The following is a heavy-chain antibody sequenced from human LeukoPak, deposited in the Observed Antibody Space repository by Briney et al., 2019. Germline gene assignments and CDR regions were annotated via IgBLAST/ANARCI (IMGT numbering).Heavy chain of an antibody. Sequence: ASVKVSCKASGYTFTSYGISWVRQAPGQGLEWMRWISAYNGNTNYAQKLQGRITMTTDTSTSTAYMELRSLRSDDTAVYYCARVEVDYYYMDVWGKGTTVTVSS. J-gene: IGHJ6*03. CDR2: ISAYNGNT. CDR3: ARVEVDYYYMDV. V-gene: IGHV1-18*01. D-gene: IGHD1-26*01. CDR1: GYTFTSYG.